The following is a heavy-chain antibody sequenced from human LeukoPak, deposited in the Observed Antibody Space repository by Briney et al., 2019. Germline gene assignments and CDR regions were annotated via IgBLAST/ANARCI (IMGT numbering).Heavy chain of an antibody. D-gene: IGHD6-6*01. V-gene: IGHV4-61*02. Sequence: SQTLSLTCTVSGGSISSGSYYWSWIRQPAGKGLEWIGRIYTSGSTNYNPSLKSRVTISVDTSKNQFSLKLSSVTAADTAVYYCARAEQLAYFDYWGQGTLVTVSS. CDR3: ARAEQLAYFDY. CDR1: GGSISSGSYY. CDR2: IYTSGST. J-gene: IGHJ4*02.